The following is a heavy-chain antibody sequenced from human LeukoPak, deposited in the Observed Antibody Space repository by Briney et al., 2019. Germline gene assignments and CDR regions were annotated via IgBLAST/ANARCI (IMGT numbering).Heavy chain of an antibody. J-gene: IGHJ6*02. CDR1: GYTFTNYA. CDR3: ARTPYSGYDRYYYYYGMDV. V-gene: IGHV1-18*01. D-gene: IGHD5-12*01. CDR2: ISAYNGNT. Sequence: ASVKVSCKASGYTFTNYAMNWVRQAPGQGLEWMGWISAYNGNTNYAQKLQGRVTMTTDTSTSTAYMELRSLRSDDTAVYYCARTPYSGYDRYYYYYGMDVWGQGATVTVSS.